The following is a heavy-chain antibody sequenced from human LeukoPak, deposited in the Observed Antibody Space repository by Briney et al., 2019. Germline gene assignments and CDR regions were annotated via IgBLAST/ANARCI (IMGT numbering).Heavy chain of an antibody. CDR2: IYTSGST. D-gene: IGHD6-13*01. J-gene: IGHJ4*02. Sequence: SGTLSLTCTVSGGSISSGSYYWSWIRQPAGKGLEWIGRIYTSGSTNYNPSLKSRVTISVDTSKNQFSLKLSSVTAADTAVYYCVRGYSSSQYYFDSWGQGTLVTVSS. CDR3: VRGYSSSQYYFDS. CDR1: GGSISSGSYY. V-gene: IGHV4-61*02.